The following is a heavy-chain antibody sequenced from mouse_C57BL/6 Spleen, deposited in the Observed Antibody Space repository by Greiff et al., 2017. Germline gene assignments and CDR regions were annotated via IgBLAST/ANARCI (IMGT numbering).Heavy chain of an antibody. D-gene: IGHD1-1*01. J-gene: IGHJ2*01. CDR2: IRLKSDNYAT. CDR3: TGGATVVAFDY. Sequence: EVKVVESGGGLVQPGGSMKLSCVASGFTFSNYWMNWVRQSPEKGLEWVAQIRLKSDNYATHYAESVKGRFTISRDDSKSSVYLQMNNLRAEDTGIYYCTGGATVVAFDYWGQGTTLTVSS. V-gene: IGHV6-3*01. CDR1: GFTFSNYW.